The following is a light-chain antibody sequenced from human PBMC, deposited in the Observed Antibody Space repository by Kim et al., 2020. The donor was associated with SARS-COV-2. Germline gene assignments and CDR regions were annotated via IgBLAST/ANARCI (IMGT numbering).Light chain of an antibody. V-gene: IGKV1-5*03. CDR3: QQYIRFPYT. CDR1: ESLDML. CDR2: QAS. J-gene: IGKJ2*01. Sequence: SASVGDRVTITCRASESLDMLLAWYQQRPGKAPNLLIYQASSLQIGVPSRFSGSGSGTEFTLTISSLQPEDFATYYCQQYIRFPYTFGQGTKLEI.